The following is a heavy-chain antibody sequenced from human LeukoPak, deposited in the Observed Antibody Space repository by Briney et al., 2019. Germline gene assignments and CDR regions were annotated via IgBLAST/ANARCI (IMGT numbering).Heavy chain of an antibody. D-gene: IGHD3-3*01. V-gene: IGHV3-30*02. J-gene: IGHJ4*02. CDR1: GFTFSSYG. CDR2: IRYDGSNK. Sequence: PGGSLRLSCAASGFTFSSYGMHWVRQAPGKGLEWVAFIRYDGSNKYYADSVKGRFTISRDNSKNTLYLQMNSLRAEDTAVYYCAKGQSFHGDFWSEYVDYWGQGTLVTVSS. CDR3: AKGQSFHGDFWSEYVDY.